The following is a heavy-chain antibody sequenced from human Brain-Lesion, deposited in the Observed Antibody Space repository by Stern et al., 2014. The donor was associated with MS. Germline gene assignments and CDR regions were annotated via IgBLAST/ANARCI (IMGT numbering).Heavy chain of an antibody. D-gene: IGHD6-13*01. CDR1: GGSISSSNW. Sequence: QVQLQESGPGLVKPSGTLSLTCAVSGGSISSSNWWSWVRQSPGKGLEWIGESDHSGSTIYNPSLKSRVPVSVDKSKNRFSLTRGSVTAANTAVYFCARFPASRPHVFDSWGQGTLVTVSS. J-gene: IGHJ4*02. CDR3: ARFPASRPHVFDS. CDR2: SDHSGST. V-gene: IGHV4-4*02.